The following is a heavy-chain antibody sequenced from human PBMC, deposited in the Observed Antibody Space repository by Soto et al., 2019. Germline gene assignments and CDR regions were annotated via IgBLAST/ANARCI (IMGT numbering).Heavy chain of an antibody. CDR1: GGSISSGGYY. Sequence: QVQLQESGPGLVKPSQTLSLTCTVSGGSISSGGYYWTWIRQHPGKGLEWIGYNYYIGITYYNPSLKSRVTISLDTSKNQFSLKLSSVTAADTGVYYCARGSSIAGLYYGMDVCGQGTTVTVSS. J-gene: IGHJ6*02. CDR3: ARGSSIAGLYYGMDV. V-gene: IGHV4-31*03. D-gene: IGHD6-6*01. CDR2: NYYIGIT.